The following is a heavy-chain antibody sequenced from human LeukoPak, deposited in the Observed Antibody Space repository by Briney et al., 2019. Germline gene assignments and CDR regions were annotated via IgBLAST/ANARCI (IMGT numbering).Heavy chain of an antibody. Sequence: GGSLRLSCAASGFTFSNFAMSWVRQAPGKGLKWVSAISESGATRNYADSVKGRFTISRDNSKNTLYLQMNSLRAEDTAVYYCAKAPHSDNWSPNFWGQGTLVTVSS. V-gene: IGHV3-23*01. D-gene: IGHD1-1*01. J-gene: IGHJ4*02. CDR3: AKAPHSDNWSPNF. CDR1: GFTFSNFA. CDR2: ISESGATR.